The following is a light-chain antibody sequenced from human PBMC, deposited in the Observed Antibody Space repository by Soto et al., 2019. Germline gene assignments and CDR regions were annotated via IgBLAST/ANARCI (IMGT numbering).Light chain of an antibody. CDR1: QTFSSGY. Sequence: ETVLTQSPSTLSLSPGERATLSCRASQTFSSGYLAWYQQKPGQAPRLLIYGASRRATGIADRFSGSGSGTEYTLTISRLEPEDSAVYYCQEYGSSRPWTFGQGTKLEI. J-gene: IGKJ2*02. CDR2: GAS. V-gene: IGKV3-20*01. CDR3: QEYGSSRPWT.